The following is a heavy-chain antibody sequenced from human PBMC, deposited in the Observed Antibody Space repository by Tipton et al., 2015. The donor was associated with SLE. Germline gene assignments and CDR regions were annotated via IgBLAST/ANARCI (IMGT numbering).Heavy chain of an antibody. J-gene: IGHJ6*02. CDR3: ARGETSHFGYYYYGMDV. CDR2: INHSGST. Sequence: TLSLTCAVYGGSFSGYYWSWIRQPPGKGLEWIGEINHSGSTNYNPSLKSRVTISVDTSKNQFSLKLSSVTAADTAVYYCARGETSHFGYYYYGMDVWGQGTTVTVSS. D-gene: IGHD3-10*01. V-gene: IGHV4-34*01. CDR1: GGSFSGYY.